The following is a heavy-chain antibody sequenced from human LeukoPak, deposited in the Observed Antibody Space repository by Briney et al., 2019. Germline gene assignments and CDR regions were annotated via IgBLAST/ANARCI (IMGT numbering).Heavy chain of an antibody. CDR3: ARHLKYTDSLRISYYYFDY. V-gene: IGHV1-2*02. D-gene: IGHD2/OR15-2a*01. J-gene: IGHJ4*02. CDR1: GYTFTGYY. CDR2: INPNSGGT. Sequence: GASVKVSCKASGYTFTGYYMHWVRQAPGQGLEWMGWINPNSGGTNYAQKFQGRVTMTRDTSISTAYMELSRLRSDDTAVYYCARHLKYTDSLRISYYYFDYWGQGTLVTVSS.